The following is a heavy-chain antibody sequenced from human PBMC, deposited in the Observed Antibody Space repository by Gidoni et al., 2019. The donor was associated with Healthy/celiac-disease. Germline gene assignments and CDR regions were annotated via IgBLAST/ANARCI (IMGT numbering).Heavy chain of an antibody. CDR1: GYTFTSYA. D-gene: IGHD2-21*02. CDR3: ARDPLGDLGDYYGMDV. V-gene: IGHV7-4-1*01. CDR2: INTTTGNP. Sequence: QVQLGQSGSELKKPGASVKVSCKAAGYTFTSYAMNWVRQAPVQGLEWMGWINTTTGNPTYAQGFTGRFVFSLDTSVSTAYLQICSLKAEDTAVYYCARDPLGDLGDYYGMDVWGQGTTVTVSS. J-gene: IGHJ6*02.